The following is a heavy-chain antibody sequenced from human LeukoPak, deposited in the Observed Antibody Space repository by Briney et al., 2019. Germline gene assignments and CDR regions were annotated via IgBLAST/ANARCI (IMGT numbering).Heavy chain of an antibody. CDR2: ISTYNGNT. V-gene: IGHV1-18*04. CDR3: ARDNCSRGSCYYDY. CDR1: GYTFTSYG. D-gene: IGHD2-15*01. Sequence: GASVKVSCKASGYTFTSYGISWVRQAPGQGLEWMGWISTYNGNTNYAQKLQGRVTMTTDTSTNTAYMELRSLRSDDTAVYYCARDNCSRGSCYYDYWGQGTLVTASS. J-gene: IGHJ4*02.